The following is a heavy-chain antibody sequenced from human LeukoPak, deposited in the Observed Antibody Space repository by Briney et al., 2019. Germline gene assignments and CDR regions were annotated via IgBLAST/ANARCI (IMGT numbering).Heavy chain of an antibody. V-gene: IGHV1-8*01. D-gene: IGHD2-2*01. CDR2: MNPNSGNT. CDR3: ARGRTRAKGMGSTQAH. Sequence: ASVKVSCKASGYTFTSYDINWVRQATGQGLEWMGWMNPNSGNTGYAQKFQGRVTMTRNTSISTAYMELSSLRSEDMAVYYCARGRTRAKGMGSTQAHWGQGTLVTVSS. CDR1: GYTFTSYD. J-gene: IGHJ4*02.